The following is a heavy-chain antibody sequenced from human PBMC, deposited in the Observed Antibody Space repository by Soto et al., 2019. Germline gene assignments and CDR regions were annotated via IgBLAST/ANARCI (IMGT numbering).Heavy chain of an antibody. V-gene: IGHV3-48*02. J-gene: IGHJ5*02. D-gene: IGHD2-15*01. CDR2: ISSSSSNI. Sequence: EVQLVESGGGLVQPGGSLRLSCVASGFTLSGYATNWVRQAPGKGLEWVSYISSSSSNIQYAGSVKGRFTISRDNAKNSLHLHINSLRDEDTAVYYCARDCSLGSRYCRWFDPWGQGTLVTFSS. CDR1: GFTLSGYA. CDR3: ARDCSLGSRYCRWFDP.